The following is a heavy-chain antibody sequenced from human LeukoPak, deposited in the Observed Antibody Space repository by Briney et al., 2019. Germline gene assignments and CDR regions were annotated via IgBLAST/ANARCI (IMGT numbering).Heavy chain of an antibody. D-gene: IGHD3-3*01. CDR2: ISYDGSNK. V-gene: IGHV3-30-3*01. Sequence: PGGSLRLSCAASGFTFSSYVMHWVRQAPGKGLEWVAVISYDGSNKDYADSVKGRFTISRDNSKNTLYLQMNSLRAEDTAVYYCANFVVDFWSGYYTALRQDYGMDVWGQGTTVTVSS. CDR3: ANFVVDFWSGYYTALRQDYGMDV. CDR1: GFTFSSYV. J-gene: IGHJ6*02.